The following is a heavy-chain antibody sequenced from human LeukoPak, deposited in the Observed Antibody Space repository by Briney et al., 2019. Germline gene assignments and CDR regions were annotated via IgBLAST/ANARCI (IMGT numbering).Heavy chain of an antibody. Sequence: PGGSLRLSCAASGFTFSSYAMSWVRQAPGKGLEWVSGISGSGDRIDYADSVEGRFTISRDNAKNSLYLQMNSLRAEDTAVYYCARVGVRYSSGGTFDYWGQGTLVTVSS. J-gene: IGHJ4*02. V-gene: IGHV3-23*01. CDR1: GFTFSSYA. CDR2: ISGSGDRI. D-gene: IGHD6-19*01. CDR3: ARVGVRYSSGGTFDY.